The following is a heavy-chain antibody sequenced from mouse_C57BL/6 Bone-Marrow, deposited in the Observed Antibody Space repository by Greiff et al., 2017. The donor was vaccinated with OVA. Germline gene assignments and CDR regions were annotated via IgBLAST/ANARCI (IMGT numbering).Heavy chain of an antibody. J-gene: IGHJ2*01. CDR2: ISYDGSN. D-gene: IGHD3-3*01. Sequence: DVKLQESGPGLVKPSQSLSLTCSVTGYSITSGYYWNWIRQFPGNKLEWMGYISYDGSNNYNPSIKNRNSITRDTSKNQFFLKLNSVTTEDTATYYCARDLGISYWGQGTTLTVSS. CDR1: GYSITSGYY. V-gene: IGHV3-6*01. CDR3: ARDLGISY.